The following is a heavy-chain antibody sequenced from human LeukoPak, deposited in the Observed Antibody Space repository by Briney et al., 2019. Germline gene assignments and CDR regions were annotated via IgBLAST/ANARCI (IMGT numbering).Heavy chain of an antibody. D-gene: IGHD6-13*01. J-gene: IGHJ3*02. CDR2: IVHSGNT. CDR3: ARFGSSTWYKGAFDI. CDR1: GASISSDYW. Sequence: SDTLSLTCAVSGASISSDYWWSWVRQPPGKGLECIGEIVHSGNTKYNPSLKSRVTISVDTSKNQFSLNLTSVTAADTAVYYCARFGSSTWYKGAFDIWGQGTMVTVAS. V-gene: IGHV4-4*02.